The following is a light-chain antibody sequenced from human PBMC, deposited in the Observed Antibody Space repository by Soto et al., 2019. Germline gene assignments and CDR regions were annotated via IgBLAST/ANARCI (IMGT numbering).Light chain of an antibody. CDR3: KQRCNRLLLT. V-gene: IGKV3-11*01. CDR2: DAS. CDR1: QSVSSY. J-gene: IGKJ4*02. Sequence: SAEERDTLSCRASQSVSSYLAWYQRKPGQSPRLLIYDASNWASGIPARFSVCECGTRLTLSVCGLDLQDSAVYRCKQRCNRLLLTLGGGTKVDIK.